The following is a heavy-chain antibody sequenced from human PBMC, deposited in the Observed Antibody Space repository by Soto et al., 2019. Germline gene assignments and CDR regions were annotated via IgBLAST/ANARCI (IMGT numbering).Heavy chain of an antibody. V-gene: IGHV4-59*12. Sequence: SETLSLTCTVSGGSITSYYWSWIRQPPGKGLEWIGYIHYSGSTKYNPSLKSRVTISVDTSKTQFSLRLNSVTPEDTAVYYCARDRWGSGWPGPDIFDIWGQGTLVIVSS. CDR1: GGSITSYY. CDR3: ARDRWGSGWPGPDIFDI. J-gene: IGHJ3*02. D-gene: IGHD6-19*01. CDR2: IHYSGST.